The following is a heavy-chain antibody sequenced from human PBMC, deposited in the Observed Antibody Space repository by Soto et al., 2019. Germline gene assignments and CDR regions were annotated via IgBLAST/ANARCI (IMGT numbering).Heavy chain of an antibody. V-gene: IGHV1-3*01. J-gene: IGHJ4*02. CDR2: INAGNGNT. D-gene: IGHD6-13*01. Sequence: ASVKVSCKASGYTFTSYAMHWVLQAPGQRLEWMGWINAGNGNTKYSQKFQGRVTITRDTSASTAYMELSSLRSEDTAVYYCARGGSSWRHFDYWGQGTLVTVSS. CDR1: GYTFTSYA. CDR3: ARGGSSWRHFDY.